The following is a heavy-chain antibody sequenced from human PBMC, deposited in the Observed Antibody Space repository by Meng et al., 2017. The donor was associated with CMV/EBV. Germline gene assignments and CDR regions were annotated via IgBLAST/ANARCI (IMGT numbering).Heavy chain of an antibody. CDR2: ISSSSSYI. D-gene: IGHD2-2*01. V-gene: IGHV3-21*01. Sequence: GGSLRLSCAASGFTFSSYSMNWVRQAPGKGLEWVSSISSSSSYIYYADSVKGRFTIPRDNAKNSLYLQMNSLRAEDTAVYYCARGKLDPHCSSTSCYDYYYGMDVWGQGTTVTVSS. CDR3: ARGKLDPHCSSTSCYDYYYGMDV. CDR1: GFTFSSYS. J-gene: IGHJ6*02.